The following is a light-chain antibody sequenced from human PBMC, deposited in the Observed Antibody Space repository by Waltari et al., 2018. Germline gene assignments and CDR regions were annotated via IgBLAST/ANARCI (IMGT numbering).Light chain of an antibody. CDR3: QSYDSSLSASV. CDR2: ANN. V-gene: IGLV1-40*01. Sequence: YQLLPGTAPKLRSYANNNRPSGVPDRFSGSRSGTSASLAITGLQVEDEADYYCQSYDSSLSASVFGGGTKLTVL. J-gene: IGLJ3*02.